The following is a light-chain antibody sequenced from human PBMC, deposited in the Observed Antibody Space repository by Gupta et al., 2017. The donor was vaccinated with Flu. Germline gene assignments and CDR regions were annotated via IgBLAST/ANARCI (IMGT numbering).Light chain of an antibody. CDR2: AAY. V-gene: IGKV3-20*01. CDR1: QTISANY. Sequence: EVVLTQSPGPLSLSPGERATLSCRASQTISANYFAWYRQKSGQPPRLLIYAAYARASGIPDRFSGSRSGTDFTLTISRLEPEDFAVYYCQYYGNSPLSFGGGTKVEMK. J-gene: IGKJ4*01. CDR3: QYYGNSPLS.